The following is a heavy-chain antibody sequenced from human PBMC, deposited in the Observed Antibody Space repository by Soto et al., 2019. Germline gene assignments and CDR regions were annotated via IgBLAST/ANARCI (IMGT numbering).Heavy chain of an antibody. D-gene: IGHD2-15*01. CDR3: ARRDCSGGSCYPPLPNYFDY. V-gene: IGHV4-4*02. J-gene: IGHJ4*02. CDR2: IYHSGST. CDR1: GGSISSSNW. Sequence: LSLTCAVSGGSISSSNWWSWVRQPPGKGLEWIGEIYHSGSTNYNPSLKSRVTISVDKSKSQFSLKLSSVTAADTAVYYCARRDCSGGSCYPPLPNYFDYWGQGTLVTVSS.